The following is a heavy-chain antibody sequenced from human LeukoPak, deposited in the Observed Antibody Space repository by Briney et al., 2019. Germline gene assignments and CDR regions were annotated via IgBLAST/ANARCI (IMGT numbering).Heavy chain of an antibody. D-gene: IGHD1-26*01. CDR2: ISGSGGST. CDR1: GFPFSSYA. V-gene: IGHV3-23*01. CDR3: ARDPGSGWEPH. J-gene: IGHJ4*02. Sequence: PGGSLRLSCVASGFPFSSYAMSWVRQAPGKGLEWVSGISGSGGSTYYADSVKGRFTMSRDNSKNTLYLQVNSLRAEDTAVYYCARDPGSGWEPHWGQGTLVTFSS.